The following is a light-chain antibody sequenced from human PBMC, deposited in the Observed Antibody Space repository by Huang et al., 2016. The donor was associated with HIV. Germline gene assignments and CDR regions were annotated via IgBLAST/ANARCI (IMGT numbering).Light chain of an antibody. V-gene: IGKV3-15*01. J-gene: IGKJ1*01. CDR2: GSS. Sequence: ENLMTQSPSTLSVSPGESATLSCRANQSVFKNLAWYQQKPGQAPKRLIYGSSTRAAGIPARFSGSGSGTDFTLTISSRQSEDFAVYYCQQYNTSPRTFGQGTKVEV. CDR3: QQYNTSPRT. CDR1: QSVFKN.